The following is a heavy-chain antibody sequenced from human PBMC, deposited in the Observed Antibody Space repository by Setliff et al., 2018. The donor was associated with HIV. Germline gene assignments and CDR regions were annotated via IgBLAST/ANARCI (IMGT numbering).Heavy chain of an antibody. CDR3: ARAPRSPLRWRDNLLSSSSFFMDV. CDR2: IYPGDSDT. CDR1: GYIFTDYW. V-gene: IGHV5-51*01. J-gene: IGHJ6*03. D-gene: IGHD2-21*01. Sequence: PGESLKISCEASGYIFTDYWIGWVRQMPGKGLEWMGIIYPGDSDTRYSPSFQGQVTFSADKSISAVYLQWHSLKASDSAIYYCARAPRSPLRWRDNLLSSSSFFMDVWGKGTTVTVSS.